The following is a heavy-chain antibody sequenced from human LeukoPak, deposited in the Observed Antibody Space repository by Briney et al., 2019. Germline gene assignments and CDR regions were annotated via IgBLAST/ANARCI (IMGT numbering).Heavy chain of an antibody. CDR1: GFTFSNAW. CDR2: IKSKTDGGTI. V-gene: IGHV3-15*01. Sequence: GGSLRLSCAASGFTFSNAWMNWVRQSPGRGLEWVGRIKSKTDGGTIDYGAPVKGRFTISRDDSKNTLFLQMNSLKAEDTAMYHCTTGVRDSSGYYNFDYWGQGTLVTVSS. CDR3: TTGVRDSSGYYNFDY. D-gene: IGHD3-22*01. J-gene: IGHJ4*02.